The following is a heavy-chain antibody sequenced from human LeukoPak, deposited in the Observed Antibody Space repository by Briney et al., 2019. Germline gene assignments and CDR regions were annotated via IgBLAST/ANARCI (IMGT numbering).Heavy chain of an antibody. CDR3: AKDMYEESGYYDSSGYFDY. CDR1: GFTFSSYA. J-gene: IGHJ4*02. V-gene: IGHV3-23*01. CDR2: ISGSGGST. D-gene: IGHD3-22*01. Sequence: PGGSLRLSCAASGFTFSSYAMSWVRQAPGKGLEWVSAISGSGGSTYYADSVKGRFTISRDNAKNSLYLQMNSLRAEDTALYYCAKDMYEESGYYDSSGYFDYWGQGTLVTVSS.